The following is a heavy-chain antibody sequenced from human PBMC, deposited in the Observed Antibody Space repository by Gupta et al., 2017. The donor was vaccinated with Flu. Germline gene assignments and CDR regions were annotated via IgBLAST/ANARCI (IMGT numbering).Heavy chain of an antibody. CDR3: AREGGYSYGNFDH. Sequence: ASGFRFTSYWMSWVRQAPGKGLEWVANIKKDGSEGYYVDSVRGRFSISRDNAKNLLSLQMSSLRVEDTAVYYCAREGGYSYGNFDHWGQGTLVTVSS. CDR1: GFRFTSYW. J-gene: IGHJ4*02. D-gene: IGHD5-18*01. V-gene: IGHV3-7*01. CDR2: IKKDGSEG.